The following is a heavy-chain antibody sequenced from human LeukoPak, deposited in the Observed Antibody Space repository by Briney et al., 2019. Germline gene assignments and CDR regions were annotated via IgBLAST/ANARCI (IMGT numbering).Heavy chain of an antibody. CDR2: IIPIFGTA. D-gene: IGHD3-22*01. Sequence: SVTVSCKASGGTFSSYAISWVRQAPGQGLEWMGGIIPIFGTANYAQKFQGRVTITADESTSTAYMELSSLRSEDTAVYYCARSSEGYYDSSGYSYFDYWGQGTLVTVSS. J-gene: IGHJ4*02. CDR3: ARSSEGYYDSSGYSYFDY. V-gene: IGHV1-69*13. CDR1: GGTFSSYA.